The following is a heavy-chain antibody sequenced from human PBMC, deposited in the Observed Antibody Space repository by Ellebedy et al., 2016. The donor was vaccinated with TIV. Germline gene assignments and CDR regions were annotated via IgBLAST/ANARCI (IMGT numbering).Heavy chain of an antibody. J-gene: IGHJ4*02. CDR1: GFTVSDTF. V-gene: IGHV3-53*01. D-gene: IGHD7-27*01. CDR2: VYSDDSI. Sequence: PGGSLRLSCSVSGFTVSDTFMIWVRQAPGKGLEWVSVVYSDDSIYYADSVKGRFIISRDGSKNTLYLQMNSLRAEDTAVYWCASWDFDYWGQGTLVTVSS. CDR3: ASWDFDY.